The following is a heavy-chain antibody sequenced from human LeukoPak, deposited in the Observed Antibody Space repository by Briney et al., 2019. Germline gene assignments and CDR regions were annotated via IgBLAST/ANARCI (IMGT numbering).Heavy chain of an antibody. CDR2: IYYSGST. CDR1: GGSISSYY. J-gene: IGHJ6*02. V-gene: IGHV4-59*01. CDR3: ARIRCSGGSCTYGLDV. D-gene: IGHD2-15*01. Sequence: PSETLSLTCTVSGGSISSYYWSWIRQPPGKGLEWIGYIYYSGSTNYNPFLKSRVTISVDTSKNQFSLKLSSVTAADTAVYYCARIRCSGGSCTYGLDVWGQGTTVTVSS.